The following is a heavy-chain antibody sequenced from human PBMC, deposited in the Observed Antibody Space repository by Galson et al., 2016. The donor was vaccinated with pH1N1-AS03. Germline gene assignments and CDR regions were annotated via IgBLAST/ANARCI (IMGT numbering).Heavy chain of an antibody. CDR2: IYPVDSDT. Sequence: QSGAEVKKPGESLQISCKGSGYSFTNHWIAWVRQMPGKGLEWMGFIYPVDSDTRYSPSFQGQVPISADKSVTTAYLQWSSLKASDTAIYSCARHREYQVLSSAMDVWGQGTTVTVSS. D-gene: IGHD2-2*01. CDR1: GYSFTNHW. J-gene: IGHJ6*02. CDR3: ARHREYQVLSSAMDV. V-gene: IGHV5-51*01.